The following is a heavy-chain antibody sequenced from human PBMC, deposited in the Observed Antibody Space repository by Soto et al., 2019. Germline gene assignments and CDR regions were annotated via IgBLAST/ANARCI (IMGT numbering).Heavy chain of an antibody. CDR3: ARGRYCLTGRCFPNWFDS. Sequence: SETLSLTCSVSGDSISNLDYFLAWIRQPPGQALEYIGYSYKSATTYYNPSFESRVAISVDTSKSQFSLKVTSVTAADTAVYFCARGRYCLTGRCFPNWFDSWGQGALVTVSS. CDR1: GDSISNLDYF. D-gene: IGHD7-27*01. CDR2: SYKSATT. V-gene: IGHV4-30-4*01. J-gene: IGHJ5*01.